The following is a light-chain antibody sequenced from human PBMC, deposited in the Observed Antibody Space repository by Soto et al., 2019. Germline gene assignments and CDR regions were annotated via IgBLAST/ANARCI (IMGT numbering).Light chain of an antibody. CDR3: QQRSDWPWT. CDR1: QSVSSQ. CDR2: EAS. Sequence: EIVLTQSPATLSLSPGERATLSCRASQSVSSQLAWYQQKPGQAPRLLMYEASNRATGIPARFSGGGSGTDFTLTISSLEPEDFAVYYCQQRSDWPWTFGQGTKVDIK. J-gene: IGKJ1*01. V-gene: IGKV3-11*01.